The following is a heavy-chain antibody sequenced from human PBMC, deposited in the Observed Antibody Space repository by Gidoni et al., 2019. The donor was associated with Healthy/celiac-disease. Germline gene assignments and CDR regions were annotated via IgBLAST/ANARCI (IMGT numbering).Heavy chain of an antibody. J-gene: IGHJ4*02. Sequence: EVQLVESGGGLVQPGGSLRLSCAASGFTFSSYAMHWVRQAPGKGLEYVSAISSNGGSTYYANSVKGRFTISRDNSKNTLYLQMGSLRAEDMAVYYCATTYYYGSGSYYGDYFDYWGQGTLVTVSS. CDR2: ISSNGGST. D-gene: IGHD3-10*01. CDR3: ATTYYYGSGSYYGDYFDY. CDR1: GFTFSSYA. V-gene: IGHV3-64*01.